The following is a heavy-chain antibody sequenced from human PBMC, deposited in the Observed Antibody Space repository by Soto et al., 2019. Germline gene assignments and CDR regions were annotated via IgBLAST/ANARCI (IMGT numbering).Heavy chain of an antibody. D-gene: IGHD4-17*01. CDR3: ARDYGDYGRCYGMDV. V-gene: IGHV3-48*01. Sequence: EVQLVESGGGLVQPGGSLRLSCAASGFTFSSYSMNWVRQAPGKGLEWVSYISSSSSTIYYADSVKGRFTISRDNAKNSLYLQMNSLRAEDTAVYYCARDYGDYGRCYGMDVWGQGTTVTVSS. CDR2: ISSSSSTI. CDR1: GFTFSSYS. J-gene: IGHJ6*02.